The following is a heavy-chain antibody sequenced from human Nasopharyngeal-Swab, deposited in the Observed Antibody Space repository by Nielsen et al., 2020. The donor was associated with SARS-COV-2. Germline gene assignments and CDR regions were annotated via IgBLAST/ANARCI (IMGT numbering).Heavy chain of an antibody. Sequence: LRLSCTVSGGSISSGDYYWSWIRQPPGKGLEWIGYIYYSGSTYYNPSLKSRVTISVDTSKNQFSPKLSSVTAADTAVYYCARVFEAAAGLDYGGQGTLVTVS. D-gene: IGHD6-13*01. CDR2: IYYSGST. CDR3: ARVFEAAAGLDY. J-gene: IGHJ4*02. CDR1: GGSISSGDYY. V-gene: IGHV4-30-4*01.